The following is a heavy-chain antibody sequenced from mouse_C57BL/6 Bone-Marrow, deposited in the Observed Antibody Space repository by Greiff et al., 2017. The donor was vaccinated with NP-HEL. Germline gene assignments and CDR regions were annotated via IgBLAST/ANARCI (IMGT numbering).Heavy chain of an antibody. J-gene: IGHJ3*01. Sequence: QVQLQQSGAELMRPGASVTLSCKASGYTFTDYEMHWVKQTPVHGLEWIGAIDPETGGTAYNQKFKGKAILTADKSSSTAYMELRSLTSEDSAVYYCTRSPYYSNGFAYWGQGTLVTVSA. D-gene: IGHD2-5*01. V-gene: IGHV1-15*01. CDR1: GYTFTDYE. CDR3: TRSPYYSNGFAY. CDR2: IDPETGGT.